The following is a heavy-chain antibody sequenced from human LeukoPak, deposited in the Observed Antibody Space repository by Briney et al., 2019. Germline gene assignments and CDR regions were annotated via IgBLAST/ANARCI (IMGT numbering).Heavy chain of an antibody. CDR3: ARHDIHYYYYMDV. D-gene: IGHD2-15*01. V-gene: IGHV4-39*01. Sequence: SETLSLTCTVSGGSISSSSYYWGWIRQPPGKGLEWIGSIYYSGSTYYNPSLKSRVTISVDTSKNQFSLKLSSVTAADTAVYYCARHDIHYYYYMDVWGKGTTVTVSS. CDR2: IYYSGST. J-gene: IGHJ6*03. CDR1: GGSISSSSYY.